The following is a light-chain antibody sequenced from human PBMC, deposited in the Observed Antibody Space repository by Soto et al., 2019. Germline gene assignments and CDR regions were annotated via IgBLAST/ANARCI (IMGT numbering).Light chain of an antibody. V-gene: IGKV1-5*03. CDR2: KAS. CDR1: QSISSW. J-gene: IGKJ1*01. Sequence: DIQMTQSPSTLSASVGDRVTITCRASQSISSWLAWYQQKPGKAPKLLIYKASSLESGVPSRFSGSGYGTVFTLTISSLQPDDFATYYCQQYNSYSRKFGQGTKVEIK. CDR3: QQYNSYSRK.